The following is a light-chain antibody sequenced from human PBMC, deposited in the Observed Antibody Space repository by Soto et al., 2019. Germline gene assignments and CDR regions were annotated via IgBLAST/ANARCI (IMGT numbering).Light chain of an antibody. J-gene: IGKJ4*01. CDR1: QSVNIC. CDR2: DAS. Sequence: EVVMTQSPGTLFVSPGERATLSCRASQSVNICLAWYQQKPGQAPRLLIYDASTRATGIPARFSGSGSGTEFTLTISSLQSEDFAVYYCQQYDKWPPLTFGGGTKVEVK. V-gene: IGKV3-15*01. CDR3: QQYDKWPPLT.